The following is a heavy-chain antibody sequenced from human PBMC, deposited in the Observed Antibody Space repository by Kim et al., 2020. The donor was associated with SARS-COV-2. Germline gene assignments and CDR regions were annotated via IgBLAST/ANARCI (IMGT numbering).Heavy chain of an antibody. Sequence: GGSLRLSCAASGFTFSSYAMNWVRQAPGKGLEWVSTISGSGGSTYYADSMKGRFTISRDNSKNTLYLQMNSLRAEDTAVYYCAKPRGAYCGGDCPYGSWGQGTLVTVSS. J-gene: IGHJ4*02. V-gene: IGHV3-23*01. D-gene: IGHD2-21*02. CDR3: AKPRGAYCGGDCPYGS. CDR1: GFTFSSYA. CDR2: ISGSGGST.